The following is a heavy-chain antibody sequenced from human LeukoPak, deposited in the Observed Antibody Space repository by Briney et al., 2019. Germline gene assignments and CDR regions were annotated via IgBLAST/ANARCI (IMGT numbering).Heavy chain of an antibody. V-gene: IGHV3-30*02. CDR2: IRYDGSNK. CDR1: GFTFSSYG. Sequence: GGSLRLSCAASGFTFSSYGMHWVRQAPGKGLEWVAVIRYDGSNKYYADSVKGRFTISRDNSKNTLYLQMNSLRAEDTAVYYCASHTTYGDYASDYWGQGTLVTVSS. CDR3: ASHTTYGDYASDY. D-gene: IGHD4-17*01. J-gene: IGHJ4*02.